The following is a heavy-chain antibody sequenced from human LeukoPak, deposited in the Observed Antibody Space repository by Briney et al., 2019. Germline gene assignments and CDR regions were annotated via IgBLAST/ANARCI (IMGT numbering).Heavy chain of an antibody. J-gene: IGHJ3*02. CDR1: GFTFSRYS. D-gene: IGHD3-22*01. CDR2: ISSSSSYI. V-gene: IGHV3-21*01. CDR3: ARVRDSSVYLLRPAFDI. Sequence: GGSLRLSCAASGFTFSRYSMNWVRQAPGKGLEWVSFISSSSSYIYYAESVKGRFTISRDNAKNSVYLQMNSLRAEDTAVYHCARVRDSSVYLLRPAFDIWGQGTMVTVSS.